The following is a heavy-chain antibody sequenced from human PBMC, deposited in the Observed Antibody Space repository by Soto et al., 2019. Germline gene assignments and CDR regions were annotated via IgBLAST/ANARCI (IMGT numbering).Heavy chain of an antibody. V-gene: IGHV3-21*01. CDR2: ISSASSET. CDR1: GFTFSRVS. Sequence: VGSLRLSCEASGFTFSRVSMNWVRQVPGKGLEWVSSISSASSETWYADSVKGRFIISRDNAQNSLFLQMNTRRPEDSAIYSCARVAYWGPGAQVTVSS. CDR3: ARVAY. J-gene: IGHJ4*02.